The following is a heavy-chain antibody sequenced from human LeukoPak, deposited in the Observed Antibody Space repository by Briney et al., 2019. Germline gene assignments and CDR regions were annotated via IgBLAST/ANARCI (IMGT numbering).Heavy chain of an antibody. V-gene: IGHV3-23*01. CDR3: AKGQAVGETNWFDP. CDR2: ISSSGGTT. CDR1: GFTFSSYA. Sequence: GGSLRLSCAASGFTFSSYAMSWVRQAPGKGLEWVSGISSSGGTTYYTDSVKGRFTISRDNSKNTLYLQMNSLRAEDTAVYYCAKGQAVGETNWFDPWGQGTLVTVSS. D-gene: IGHD2-21*01. J-gene: IGHJ5*02.